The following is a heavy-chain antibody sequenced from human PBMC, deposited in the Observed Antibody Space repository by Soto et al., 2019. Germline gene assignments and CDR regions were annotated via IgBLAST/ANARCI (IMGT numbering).Heavy chain of an antibody. J-gene: IGHJ6*02. V-gene: IGHV3-23*01. CDR2: ISGSGGST. CDR1: GFTFSSYA. Sequence: GWYLRLSCAASGFTFSSYAMSWVRQAPGKGLEWVSAISGSGGSTYYADSVKGRFTISRDNSKNTLYLQMNSLRAEDTAVYYCAKGQGSLYYYYGMDVWGQGTTVTVSS. CDR3: AKGQGSLYYYYGMDV.